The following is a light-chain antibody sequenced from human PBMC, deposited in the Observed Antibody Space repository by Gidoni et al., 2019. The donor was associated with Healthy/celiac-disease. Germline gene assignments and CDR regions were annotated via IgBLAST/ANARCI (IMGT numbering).Light chain of an antibody. V-gene: IGKV3-15*01. J-gene: IGKJ2*01. CDR2: GAS. Sequence: IVMTPSPATLSVSPGESATLSCRASQSVSSNLAWYQQKPGQAPRLRIYGASTRATGIPARVSGSGSGTEFTLTISSMQSEDFAVYYCQQYKNWPPNTFGQGTKLEIK. CDR1: QSVSSN. CDR3: QQYKNWPPNT.